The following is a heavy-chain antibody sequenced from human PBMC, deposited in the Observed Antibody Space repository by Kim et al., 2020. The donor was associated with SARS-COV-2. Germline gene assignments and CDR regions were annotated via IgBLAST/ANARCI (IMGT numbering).Heavy chain of an antibody. D-gene: IGHD6-6*01. Sequence: PSLKSRVTISVDTSKNQFSLKLSSVTAADTAVYYCAGFHPEYSSSGGFDYWGQGTLVTVSS. J-gene: IGHJ4*02. CDR3: AGFHPEYSSSGGFDY. V-gene: IGHV4-4*09.